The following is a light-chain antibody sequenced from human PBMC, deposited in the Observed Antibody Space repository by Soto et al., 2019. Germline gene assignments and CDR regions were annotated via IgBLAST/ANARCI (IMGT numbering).Light chain of an antibody. CDR1: QTVFSSY. CDR2: GAS. CDR3: QQDGSSPFA. J-gene: IGKJ1*01. Sequence: EIVLTQSPGTLSLSPGERATLSCRASQTVFSSYLAWYQQKRGQAPRLLIYGASSRATGIPDRFSASGSGTDFTLTISRLGPEDIAVYCFQQDGSSPFALGQGTQVEIK. V-gene: IGKV3-20*01.